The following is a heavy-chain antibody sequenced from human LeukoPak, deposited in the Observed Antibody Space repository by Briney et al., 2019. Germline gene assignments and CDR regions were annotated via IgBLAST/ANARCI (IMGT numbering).Heavy chain of an antibody. J-gene: IGHJ3*02. CDR1: GGSISSGDYY. CDR2: IYYSGST. CDR3: ARDQGYYDFWSGYSHGAFDT. Sequence: SQTLSLTCTVSGGSISSGDYYWSWIRQPPGKGLEWIGYIYYSGSTYYNPSLKSRVTISVDTSKNQFSLKLSSVTAADTAVYYCARDQGYYDFWSGYSHGAFDTWGQGTMVTVSS. V-gene: IGHV4-30-4*08. D-gene: IGHD3-3*01.